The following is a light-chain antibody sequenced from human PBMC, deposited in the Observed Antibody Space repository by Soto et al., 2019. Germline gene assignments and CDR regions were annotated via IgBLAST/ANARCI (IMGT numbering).Light chain of an antibody. CDR3: QQRSNRPT. V-gene: IGKV3-11*01. Sequence: EIVLTQSPGTLSLSPGERATLSCRASQSVDNYLIWYQQRPGQAPRLLIYDASKRATGVPARFSGSGSGTDFTLTIRSLEPEDFAVYYCQQRSNRPTFGGGTKVDIK. CDR1: QSVDNY. J-gene: IGKJ4*01. CDR2: DAS.